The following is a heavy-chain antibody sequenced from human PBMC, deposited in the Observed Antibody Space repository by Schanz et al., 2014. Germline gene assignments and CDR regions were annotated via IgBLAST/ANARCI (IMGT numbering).Heavy chain of an antibody. CDR1: GFTFSNNW. J-gene: IGHJ4*02. Sequence: LLVESGGGLVQPGGSLRLSCAASGFTFSNNWMHWFRQGPGKGLSWVARIDGEGSDTRYADSVKGRFTISRDNARNTVSLQMNSLRADDTGLYFCARDPVEGAPTPYYFDSWGPGTLVTVSS. D-gene: IGHD1-26*01. CDR2: IDGEGSDT. V-gene: IGHV3-74*01. CDR3: ARDPVEGAPTPYYFDS.